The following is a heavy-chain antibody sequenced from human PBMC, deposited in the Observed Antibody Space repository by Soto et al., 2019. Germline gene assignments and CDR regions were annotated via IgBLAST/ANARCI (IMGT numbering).Heavy chain of an antibody. V-gene: IGHV1-18*04. J-gene: IGHJ5*02. CDR3: ARVTTPGWFDP. CDR1: GYTFTSHD. D-gene: IGHD1-1*01. CDR2: VSAYNGNT. Sequence: QVKLVQSGAGVKKPGASVKVSCEASGYTFTSHDIAWVRQAPGQGLEWMGWVSAYNGNTNYAPKFQGRVTMTTDTSTSTAFMDLRSLRSADTAMYYCARVTTPGWFDPWGQGTLITVSS.